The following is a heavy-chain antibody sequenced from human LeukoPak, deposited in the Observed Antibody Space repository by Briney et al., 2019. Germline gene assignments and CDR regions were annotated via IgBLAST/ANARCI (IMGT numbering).Heavy chain of an antibody. D-gene: IGHD3-16*02. CDR1: GYSFTSYW. V-gene: IGHV5-51*01. Sequence: GESLKISCKGSGYSFTSYWIGWVRQMPEKGLEWMGIIYPGDSDTRYSPSFQGQVTISADKSISTAYLQWSSLKASDTAMYYCARHSIVSYYYYYMDVWGKGTTVTVSS. J-gene: IGHJ6*03. CDR3: ARHSIVSYYYYYMDV. CDR2: IYPGDSDT.